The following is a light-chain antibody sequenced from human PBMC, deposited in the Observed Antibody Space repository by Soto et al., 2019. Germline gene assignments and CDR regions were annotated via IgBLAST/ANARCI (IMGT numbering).Light chain of an antibody. J-gene: IGKJ1*01. CDR3: QQSYSTPRT. Sequence: DIQMTQSPSSLSASVGDRVTITCRASQSISSYLNWYQQKPGKAPKLLIYAASSLHSGVPSRFSGSGSGTDFTLTISSLQPEDFATYYFQQSYSTPRTFGQGTKVDIK. CDR1: QSISSY. V-gene: IGKV1-39*01. CDR2: AAS.